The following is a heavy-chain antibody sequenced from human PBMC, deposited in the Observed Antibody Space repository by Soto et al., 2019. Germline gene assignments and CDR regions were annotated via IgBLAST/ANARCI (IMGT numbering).Heavy chain of an antibody. CDR1: GFSLSTSGVG. CDR2: IYWDDDN. V-gene: IGHV2-5*02. CDR3: AHSIAPRLFDS. J-gene: IGHJ4*02. D-gene: IGHD6-13*01. Sequence: QITLKESGTTLVKPTQTLTLTCSFSGFSLSTSGVGVGWIRQPPGKALEWLALIYWDDDNRYSPSLGSRLTXNXXTSKNQVVLMMPDMDPVDTATYYCAHSIAPRLFDSWGQGTLVTVSS.